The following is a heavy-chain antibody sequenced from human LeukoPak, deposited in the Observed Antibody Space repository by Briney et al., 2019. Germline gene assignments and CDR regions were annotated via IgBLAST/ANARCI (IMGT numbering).Heavy chain of an antibody. Sequence: ASVKVSCKASGGTFSSYAISWVRQAPGQGLEWMGWINPNSGGTNYAQKFQGRVTMTRDTSISTAYMELSRLRSDDTAVYYCARDGGEGYNFWFDYWGQGTLVTVSS. CDR1: GGTFSSYA. D-gene: IGHD5-24*01. V-gene: IGHV1-2*02. CDR3: ARDGGEGYNFWFDY. J-gene: IGHJ4*02. CDR2: INPNSGGT.